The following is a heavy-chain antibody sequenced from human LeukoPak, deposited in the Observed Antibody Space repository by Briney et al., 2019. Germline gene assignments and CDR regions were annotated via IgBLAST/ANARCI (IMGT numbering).Heavy chain of an antibody. CDR2: FDPEDGET. CDR3: ATPGRSGTWFDP. D-gene: IGHD1-26*01. V-gene: IGHV1-24*01. J-gene: IGHJ5*02. CDR1: GYTLTELS. Sequence: APVKVSCKVSGYTLTELSMHWVRQAPGKGLEWMGGFDPEDGETIYAQKFQGRVTMTEDTSTDTAYMELSSLRSEDTAVYYCATPGRSGTWFDPWGQGTLVTVSS.